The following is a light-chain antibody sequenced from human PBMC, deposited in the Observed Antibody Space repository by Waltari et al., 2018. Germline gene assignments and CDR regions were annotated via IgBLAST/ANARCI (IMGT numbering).Light chain of an antibody. J-gene: IGKJ4*01. CDR1: QSVSNNF. CDR2: GAS. V-gene: IGKV3-20*01. Sequence: DIVLTQSPGTLSLSPGERDTLSCRSSQSVSNNFLNWDQQKPGQDPRLLIYGASSRATGIPDRFSGSGSGTDFTLTISRREREDYAVYYCQQYDSIVLTFGGGTKVEI. CDR3: QQYDSIVLT.